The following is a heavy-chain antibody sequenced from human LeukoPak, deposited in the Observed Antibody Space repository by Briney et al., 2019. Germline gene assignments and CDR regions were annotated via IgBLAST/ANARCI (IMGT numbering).Heavy chain of an antibody. V-gene: IGHV1-69*05. Sequence: SVKVSCKASGGTFSSYAISWVRQAPGQGLEWMGGIIPIFGTANYAQKFQGRVTITTDESTSTAYMELSRLRSDDTAVYYCAREGIVVPAAIGYWGQGTLVTVSS. CDR3: AREGIVVPAAIGY. J-gene: IGHJ4*02. D-gene: IGHD2-2*01. CDR1: GGTFSSYA. CDR2: IIPIFGTA.